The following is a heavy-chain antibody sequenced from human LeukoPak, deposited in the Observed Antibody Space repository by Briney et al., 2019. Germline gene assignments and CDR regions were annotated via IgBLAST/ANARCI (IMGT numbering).Heavy chain of an antibody. Sequence: PGGSLRLSCAASGFTFSSYGMHWVRQAPGKGLEWVAVISYDGSNKYYADSVKGRFTISKDNSKNTLYLQLDRLRAGGTGVYYFSESLRLFLATVTTFEPWGQGTLVTVSS. J-gene: IGHJ5*02. CDR3: SESLRLFLATVTTFEP. D-gene: IGHD4-17*01. V-gene: IGHV3-30*18. CDR1: GFTFSSYG. CDR2: ISYDGSNK.